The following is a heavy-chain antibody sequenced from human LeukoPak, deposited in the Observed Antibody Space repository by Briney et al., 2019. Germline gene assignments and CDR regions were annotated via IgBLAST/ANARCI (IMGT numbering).Heavy chain of an antibody. CDR2: INSDGSST. D-gene: IGHD2-15*01. CDR1: GFTFSSYW. J-gene: IGHJ4*02. Sequence: PGGSLRLSCAASGFTFSSYWMHWVRQAPGKGLVWVSRINSDGSSTSYADSVKGRFTISRDNAKNTLYLQMNSLRAEDTAVYFCASRDPCSGGSCYALGYWGQGTLVTVSS. V-gene: IGHV3-74*01. CDR3: ASRDPCSGGSCYALGY.